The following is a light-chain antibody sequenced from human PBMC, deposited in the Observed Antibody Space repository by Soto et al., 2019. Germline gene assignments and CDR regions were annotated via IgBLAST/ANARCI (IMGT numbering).Light chain of an antibody. CDR1: QSVSGRY. Sequence: EIALTQSPGTLSFSPGERATLSCRASQSVSGRYLAWYQQKRGQAPMLLIYGASSRPTGNPDRFSGSGSGTYFTLTISRMDYEDVALYYCQQHDSAPLTFGGGTKVEIK. CDR2: GAS. J-gene: IGKJ4*01. V-gene: IGKV3-20*01. CDR3: QQHDSAPLT.